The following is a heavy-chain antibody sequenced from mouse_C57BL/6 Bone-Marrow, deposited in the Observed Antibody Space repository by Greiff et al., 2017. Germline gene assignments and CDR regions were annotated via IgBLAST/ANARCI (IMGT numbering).Heavy chain of an antibody. V-gene: IGHV1-15*01. CDR2: IDPETGGT. Sequence: VKLVESGAELVRPGASVTLSCKASGYTFTDYEMHWVKQTPVHGLEWIGAIDPETGGTAYNQKFKGKAILTADKSSSTAYMELRSLTSEDSAVYYCTNYYGKDAMDYWGQGTSVTVSS. CDR3: TNYYGKDAMDY. D-gene: IGHD1-1*01. J-gene: IGHJ4*01. CDR1: GYTFTDYE.